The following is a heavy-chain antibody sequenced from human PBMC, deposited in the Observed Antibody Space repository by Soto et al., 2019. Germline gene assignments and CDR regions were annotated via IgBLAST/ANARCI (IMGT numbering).Heavy chain of an antibody. J-gene: IGHJ6*02. CDR2: IYHSGST. CDR3: ASAHYGDYGSGMDV. CDR1: GGSISSGGYS. Sequence: QLQLQESGSGLVKPSQTLSLTCAVSGGSISSGGYSWSWIRQPPGKGLEWIGYIYHSGSTYYNPSLKRRVTRSVDRSKTQFSRKLSSVTPPDTAVYYCASAHYGDYGSGMDVWGQGTTVTVSS. D-gene: IGHD4-17*01. V-gene: IGHV4-30-2*01.